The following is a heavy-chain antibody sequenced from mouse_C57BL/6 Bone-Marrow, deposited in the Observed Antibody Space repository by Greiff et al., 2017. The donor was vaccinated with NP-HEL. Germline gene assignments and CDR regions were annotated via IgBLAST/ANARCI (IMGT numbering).Heavy chain of an antibody. Sequence: VQLQQPGAELVKPGASVKLSCTASGFNIKDYYMHWVKQRTEQGLEWIGRIDPEDGETKYAPKFKGKATITADTSSNTAYMQLSSLTSEDTAVYYCAREDGSGYLDDWGQGATLTVST. CDR1: GFNIKDYY. CDR3: AREDGSGYLDD. D-gene: IGHD3-2*02. CDR2: IDPEDGET. J-gene: IGHJ2*01. V-gene: IGHV14-2*01.